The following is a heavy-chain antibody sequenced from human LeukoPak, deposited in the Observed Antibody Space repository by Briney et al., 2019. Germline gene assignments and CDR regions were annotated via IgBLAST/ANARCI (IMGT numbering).Heavy chain of an antibody. D-gene: IGHD6-13*01. V-gene: IGHV4-59*01. Sequence: SETLSLTCTVSGGSISTYYWSWIRQPPGKGLEWIGYIYNSGSTNYNPSLKSRVTISVDTSKNQFSLKLSSVTAADTAVYYCARENSNSWYLDYWGQGTLVTVSS. CDR1: GGSISTYY. J-gene: IGHJ4*02. CDR3: ARENSNSWYLDY. CDR2: IYNSGST.